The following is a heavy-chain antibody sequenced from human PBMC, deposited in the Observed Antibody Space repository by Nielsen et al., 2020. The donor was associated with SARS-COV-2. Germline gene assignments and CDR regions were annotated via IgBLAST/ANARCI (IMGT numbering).Heavy chain of an antibody. CDR2: IYHSGST. D-gene: IGHD3-3*01. V-gene: IGHV4-38-2*02. CDR3: ASRFFLDY. CDR1: GYSISSGYY. J-gene: IGHJ4*02. Sequence: SETLSLTCTVSGYSISSGYYWGWIRQPPGKGLEWIGSIYHSGSTYYNPPLKSRVTMSVDTSKNQFSLRLSSVTAADTAVYYCASRFFLDYWGQGTLVTVSS.